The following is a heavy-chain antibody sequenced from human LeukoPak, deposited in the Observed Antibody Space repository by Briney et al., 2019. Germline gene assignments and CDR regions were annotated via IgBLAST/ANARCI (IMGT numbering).Heavy chain of an antibody. Sequence: SETLSLTCTVSGGSISSHCWSWIRQPPGKGLEWIAYIYYSGSTDYSGSTDYNPSLKSRVTISVDTSKKQFSLKLSSVTAGDTAVYYCARQTMTTADAFDIWGQRTMVTVSS. CDR1: GGSISSHC. V-gene: IGHV4-59*08. CDR2: IYYSGSTDYSGST. D-gene: IGHD4-17*01. CDR3: ARQTMTTADAFDI. J-gene: IGHJ3*02.